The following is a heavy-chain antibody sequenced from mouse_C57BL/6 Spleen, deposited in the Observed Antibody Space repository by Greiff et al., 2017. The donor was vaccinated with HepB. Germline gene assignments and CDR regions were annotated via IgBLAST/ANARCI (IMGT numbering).Heavy chain of an antibody. D-gene: IGHD1-1*01. CDR1: GYTFTSYW. Sequence: QVQLQQPGAELVKPGASVKLSCKASGYTFTSYWMHWVKQRPGQGLEWIGMIHPNSGSTNYNEKFKSKATLTVDTSSSTAYMQLSSLTSEDSAVYYCARCYCSRDYAMDYWGQGTSVTVSS. CDR2: IHPNSGST. CDR3: ARCYCSRDYAMDY. J-gene: IGHJ4*01. V-gene: IGHV1-64*01.